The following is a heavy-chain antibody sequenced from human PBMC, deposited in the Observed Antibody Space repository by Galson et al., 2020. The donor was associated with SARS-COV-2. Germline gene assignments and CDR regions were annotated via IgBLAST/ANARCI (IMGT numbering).Heavy chain of an antibody. V-gene: IGHV4-59*01. CDR1: DGPMSSYY. CDR2: ISYSGSA. Sequence: SDGPMSSYYWSWIRQPPGKGLEWIGYISYSGSANYNPSLRSRVTISVDLSKNQFSLKVTSVTAADTAVYYCARDPAPLYGDNYYYGMDVWGRGTTVTVSS. J-gene: IGHJ6*02. D-gene: IGHD4-17*01. CDR3: ARDPAPLYGDNYYYGMDV.